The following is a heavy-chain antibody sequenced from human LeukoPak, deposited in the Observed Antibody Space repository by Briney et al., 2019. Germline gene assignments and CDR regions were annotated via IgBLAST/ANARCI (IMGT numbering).Heavy chain of an antibody. V-gene: IGHV3-23*01. CDR3: AKLVTGTTSGLSDY. CDR2: ISGSGGST. Sequence: GGSLRLSCAASGFTFSSYAMSWVRQAPGKGLERVSDISGSGGSTYYTDSVEGRLTISRHNSKKTLYLQMNSLRAEDTAVYYCAKLVTGTTSGLSDYWGQGTLVTVSP. J-gene: IGHJ4*02. CDR1: GFTFSSYA. D-gene: IGHD1-20*01.